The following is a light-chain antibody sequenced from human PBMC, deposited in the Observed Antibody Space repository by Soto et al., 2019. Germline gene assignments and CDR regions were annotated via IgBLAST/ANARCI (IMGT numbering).Light chain of an antibody. Sequence: EIVFTQSPATLSLPPGERATLSCRASQSVSSNYLAWYQQKPGQAPRLLIYGASTRATGVPDRFSGSGSGTDFTLTISRLEPEDFAVYHCQQYGSLSWTFGQGTKVDI. CDR3: QQYGSLSWT. CDR1: QSVSSNY. CDR2: GAS. J-gene: IGKJ1*01. V-gene: IGKV3-20*01.